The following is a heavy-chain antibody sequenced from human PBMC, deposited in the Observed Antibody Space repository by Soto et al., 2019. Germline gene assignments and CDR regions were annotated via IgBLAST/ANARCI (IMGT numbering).Heavy chain of an antibody. Sequence: SETLSLTCPVSGRSISSYYSSWIRQPPGKGLEWIGYIYYSGSTNYNPSLKSRVTISVDTSKNQFSLKLSSVTAADTAVYYCARTYYDFWSGYYLDYWGQGTLVTVSS. CDR1: GRSISSYY. CDR3: ARTYYDFWSGYYLDY. V-gene: IGHV4-59*01. CDR2: IYYSGST. J-gene: IGHJ4*02. D-gene: IGHD3-3*01.